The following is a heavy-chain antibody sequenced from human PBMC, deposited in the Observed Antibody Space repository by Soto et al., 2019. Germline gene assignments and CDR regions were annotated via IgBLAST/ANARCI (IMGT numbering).Heavy chain of an antibody. V-gene: IGHV3-23*01. CDR1: GFTFNNYP. CDR3: AKYRNTASADFDS. CDR2: ISGSGGST. Sequence: EVQLLESGGGLVQPGGSLRLSCAASGFTFNNYPMSWVRQAPGKGLEWISVISGSGGSTYHADSVKGRFTISRDNSKNTLSLQMSSLRAEDTAVYYCAKYRNTASADFDSWGQGTLVTVSS. J-gene: IGHJ4*02. D-gene: IGHD4-4*01.